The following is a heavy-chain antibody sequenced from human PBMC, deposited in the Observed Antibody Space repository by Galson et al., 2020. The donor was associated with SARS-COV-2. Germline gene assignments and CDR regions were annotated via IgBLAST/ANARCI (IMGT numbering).Heavy chain of an antibody. CDR2: TYYTGST. D-gene: IGHD3-10*01. Sequence: SETLSLTCTVSGGSISSREYYWSRVRPSPGKGLEWIGYTYYTGSTYYSPSLKSRLTISIDTSKNQFSLNVRSVTAADTAFYYCARVIGVREVFALWGQGTLVTVSS. CDR1: GGSISSREYY. V-gene: IGHV4-30-4*01. CDR3: ARVIGVREVFAL. J-gene: IGHJ4*02.